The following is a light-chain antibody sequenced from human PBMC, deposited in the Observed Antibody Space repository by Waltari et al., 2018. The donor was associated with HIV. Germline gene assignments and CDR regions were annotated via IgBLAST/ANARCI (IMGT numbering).Light chain of an antibody. CDR2: GAS. CDR1: QGIRHF. Sequence: DIQMTQSPSSLIAFVGERVTITCRTGQGIRHFLAWYQQKPGKIPELLISGASTLHSGVPSRFTGSGFGTDFNFTISRLQPEDAATYYCQKYNSAPLIFGGGTKVEIK. CDR3: QKYNSAPLI. V-gene: IGKV1-27*01. J-gene: IGKJ4*01.